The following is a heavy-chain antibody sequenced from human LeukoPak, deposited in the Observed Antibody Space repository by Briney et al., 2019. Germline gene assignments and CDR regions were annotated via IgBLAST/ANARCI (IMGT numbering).Heavy chain of an antibody. CDR1: GFTFSSYA. D-gene: IGHD2-2*01. J-gene: IGHJ5*02. Sequence: GGSLRLSCAASGFTFSSYAMSWLRQAPGKGLEWVSAISGSGGSTYYADSVKGRFTISRDNSKNTLYLQMNSLRAEDTAVYYCAKAPTSVVPAAANWFDPWGQGTLVTVSS. CDR3: AKAPTSVVPAAANWFDP. V-gene: IGHV3-23*01. CDR2: ISGSGGST.